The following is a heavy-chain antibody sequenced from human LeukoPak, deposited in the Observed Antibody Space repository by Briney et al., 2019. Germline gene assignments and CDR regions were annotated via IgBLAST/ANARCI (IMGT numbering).Heavy chain of an antibody. V-gene: IGHV3-23*01. D-gene: IGHD2-2*01. CDR1: GFTFRNYL. J-gene: IGHJ6*03. CDR2: ISSTGGTI. Sequence: GGSLRLSCAASGFTFRNYLMNWVRQAPGKGLEWVSFISSTGGTIYYADSVKGRFTISRDNSKNTLYLQMNSLRAEDTAVYYCARDLIRCSSTSCYGYYMDVWGKGTTVTVSS. CDR3: ARDLIRCSSTSCYGYYMDV.